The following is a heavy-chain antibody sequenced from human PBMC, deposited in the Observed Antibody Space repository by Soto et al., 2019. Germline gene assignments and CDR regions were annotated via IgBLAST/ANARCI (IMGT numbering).Heavy chain of an antibody. CDR3: ALSPSGDGSYYVFDY. CDR1: GGTFSSYA. V-gene: IGHV1-69*06. J-gene: IGHJ4*02. Sequence: SVKVSCKASGGTFSSYAISRVRQAPGQGLEWMGGIIPVFSTANYAQKFQGRVTITADKSTSTAYMEQSSLGSEDTAVCYCALSPSGDGSYYVFDYWGQGTLVTVSS. CDR2: IIPVFSTA. D-gene: IGHD1-26*01.